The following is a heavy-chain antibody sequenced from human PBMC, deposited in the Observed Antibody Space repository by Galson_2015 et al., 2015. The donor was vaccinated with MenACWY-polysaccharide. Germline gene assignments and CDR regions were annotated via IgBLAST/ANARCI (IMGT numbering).Heavy chain of an antibody. CDR1: GGSLTAYY. CDR3: ARSPGGYSSGGQIDS. Sequence: SEPLSLTCRVSGGSLTAYYWAWIRQPPGKGLEWIGCIFYSGSNKYSPSLNSRVTISVDTSNNQFSLKLSSATAADTAVYYCARSPGGYSSGGQIDSWGQGSLVTVSS. V-gene: IGHV4-59*01. D-gene: IGHD5-18*01. J-gene: IGHJ4*02. CDR2: IFYSGSN.